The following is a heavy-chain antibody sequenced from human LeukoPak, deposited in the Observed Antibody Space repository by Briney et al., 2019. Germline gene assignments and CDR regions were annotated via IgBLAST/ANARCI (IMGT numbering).Heavy chain of an antibody. CDR2: IIPILGIA. V-gene: IGHV1-69*04. CDR3: ARALPGCSGGGCYPNSGFDI. D-gene: IGHD2-15*01. J-gene: IGHJ3*02. CDR1: GGTFSSYA. Sequence: ASVKVSCKASGGTFSSYAISWVRQAPGQGLEWMGRIIPILGIANYAQKFQGRVTITADKSTSTAYMELSSLRSEDTAVYYCARALPGCSGGGCYPNSGFDIWGQGTMVTVSS.